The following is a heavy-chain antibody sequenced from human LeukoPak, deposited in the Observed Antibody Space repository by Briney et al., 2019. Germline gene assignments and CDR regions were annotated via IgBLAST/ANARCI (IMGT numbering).Heavy chain of an antibody. D-gene: IGHD3-22*01. CDR3: AKRGVVIRVILVGFHKEAYYFDS. V-gene: IGHV3-23*01. CDR2: ISDSGRQT. Sequence: GGSLRLSCSVSGITLSNYGMTWLPQAPGRGREWVAGISDSGRQTNYADSVKRRFTTSRDNPKNTLYLQMNSLRAEDTAVYFCAKRGVVIRVILVGFHKEAYYFDSWGQGALVTVSS. CDR1: GITLSNYG. J-gene: IGHJ4*02.